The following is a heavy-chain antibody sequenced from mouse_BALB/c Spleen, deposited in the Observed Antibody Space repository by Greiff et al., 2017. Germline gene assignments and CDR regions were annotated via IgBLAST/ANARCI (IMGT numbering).Heavy chain of an antibody. J-gene: IGHJ4*01. D-gene: IGHD2-14*01. CDR3: ARERNDERGRAMDY. Sequence: EVQLVESGGGLVQPGGSLRLSCATSGFTFTDYYMSWVRQPPGKALEWLGFIRNKANGYTTEYSASVKGRFTISRDNSQSILYLQMNTLRAEDSATYYCARERNDERGRAMDYWGQGTSGTGSS. V-gene: IGHV7-3*02. CDR1: GFTFTDYY. CDR2: IRNKANGYTT.